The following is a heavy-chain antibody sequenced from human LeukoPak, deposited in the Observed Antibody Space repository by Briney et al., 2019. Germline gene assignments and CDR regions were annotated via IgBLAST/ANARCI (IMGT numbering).Heavy chain of an antibody. CDR2: ISGSGGST. Sequence: GGSLRLSCAASGFTFSSYAMSWVRQAPGKGLGWVSAISGSGGSTYYADSVKGRFTISRDNSKNTLYLQMNSLRAEDTAVYYCAKNFSATPYYFDYWGRGTLVTVSS. V-gene: IGHV3-23*01. D-gene: IGHD2-2*02. J-gene: IGHJ4*02. CDR1: GFTFSSYA. CDR3: AKNFSATPYYFDY.